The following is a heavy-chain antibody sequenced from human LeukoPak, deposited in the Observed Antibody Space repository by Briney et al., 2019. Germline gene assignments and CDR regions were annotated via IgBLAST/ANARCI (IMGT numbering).Heavy chain of an antibody. V-gene: IGHV4-59*01. CDR2: IYYSGST. CDR3: ARVSGSYSIGYFQH. Sequence: PSETLSLTCTVSGGSISSYYWSWIRQPPGKGLEWIGYIYYSGSTNYNPSLKSRVTISVDTSKNQFSLKLSSVTAADTAVYYCARVSGSYSIGYFQHWGQGTLVTVSS. D-gene: IGHD1-26*01. CDR1: GGSISSYY. J-gene: IGHJ1*01.